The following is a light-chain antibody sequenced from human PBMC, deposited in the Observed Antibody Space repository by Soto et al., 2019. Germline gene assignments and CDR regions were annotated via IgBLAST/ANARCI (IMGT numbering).Light chain of an antibody. CDR3: SSHAGSNRV. CDR1: SSDVGGYNY. Sequence: QSVLTQPPSASGSPGQSVTISCTGTSSDVGGYNYVSWYQQHPGKAPKLMIYEVSKRPSGVPDRFSGSKSGNTASLTVSGLQAEDEADYYSSSHAGSNRVFGTGTKVTVL. CDR2: EVS. V-gene: IGLV2-8*01. J-gene: IGLJ1*01.